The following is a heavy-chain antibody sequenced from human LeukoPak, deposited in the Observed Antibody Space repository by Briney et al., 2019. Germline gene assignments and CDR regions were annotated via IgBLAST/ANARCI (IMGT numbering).Heavy chain of an antibody. CDR3: VRVSYLYYYYYYMDV. D-gene: IGHD2-21*01. CDR1: GASIMRSSYY. CDR2: IYYDGST. V-gene: IGHV4-39*07. J-gene: IGHJ6*03. Sequence: SETLSLTCTVSGASIMRSSYYWGWIRQPPGKGLERIGNIYYDGSTYYNPSLKSRVTISVDTSKNQFSLKVSSVTAADTAIYFCVRVSYLYYYYYYMDVWGKGTTITVSS.